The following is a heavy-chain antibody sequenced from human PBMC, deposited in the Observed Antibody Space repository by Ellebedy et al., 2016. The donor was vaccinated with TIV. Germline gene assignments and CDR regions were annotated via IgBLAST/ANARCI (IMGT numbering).Heavy chain of an antibody. D-gene: IGHD5-18*01. V-gene: IGHV1-69*13. J-gene: IGHJ4*02. CDR1: GGTFSSYA. CDR3: ARNGGSRMDTAMVAAY. CDR2: IIPIFGTA. Sequence: SVKVSXKASGGTFSSYAISWVRQAPGQGLEWMGGIIPIFGTANYAQKFQGRVTITADESTSTAYMELSSLRSEDTAVYYCARNGGSRMDTAMVAAYWGQGTLVTVSS.